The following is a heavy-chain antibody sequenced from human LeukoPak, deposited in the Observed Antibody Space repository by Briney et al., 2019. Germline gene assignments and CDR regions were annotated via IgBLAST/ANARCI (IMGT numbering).Heavy chain of an antibody. CDR1: GYTFTDHF. V-gene: IGHV1-2*02. CDR3: ARDIALAATNWFDP. J-gene: IGHJ5*02. D-gene: IGHD6-19*01. CDR2: INPGSGGT. Sequence: ASVKVSCKASGYTFTDHFLHWMRQAPGQGLEWMGWINPGSGGTKYAQKFQGRVTMTRDTSITTAFMELRRLKSDDTALYFCARDIALAATNWFDPWGQGTLVTVSS.